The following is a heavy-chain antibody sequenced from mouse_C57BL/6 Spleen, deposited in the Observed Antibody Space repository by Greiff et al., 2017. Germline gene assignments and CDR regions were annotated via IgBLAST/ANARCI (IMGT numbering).Heavy chain of an antibody. CDR3: AIFYGSSYWYFDV. J-gene: IGHJ1*03. CDR2: ISSGSSTI. CDR1: GFTFSDYG. Sequence: EVKLMESGGGLVKPGGSLKLSCAASGFTFSDYGMHWVRQAPEKGLEWVAYISSGSSTIYYADTVKGRFTISRDNAKNTLFLLMTSLRSEDTAMYYCAIFYGSSYWYFDVWGTGTTVTVSS. D-gene: IGHD1-1*01. V-gene: IGHV5-17*01.